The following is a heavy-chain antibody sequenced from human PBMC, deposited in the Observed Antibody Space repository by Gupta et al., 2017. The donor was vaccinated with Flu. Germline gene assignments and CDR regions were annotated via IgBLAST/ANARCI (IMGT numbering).Heavy chain of an antibody. CDR2: VSTYNGHT. D-gene: IGHD2-2*01. CDR3: ARDHQHGVSGYSYFYALDF. Sequence: QGMVVQAGGGGKKPGASGRVYWKAAGYRLTSYGINWVRQVPGQGLQWLGWVSTYNGHTKSSQQFQVRLPFTSDTSTTTAYMNLGSLKSADPAVYYCARDHQHGVSGYSYFYALDFWGQGTTVTVSS. J-gene: IGHJ6*02. CDR1: GYRLTSYG. V-gene: IGHV1-18*01.